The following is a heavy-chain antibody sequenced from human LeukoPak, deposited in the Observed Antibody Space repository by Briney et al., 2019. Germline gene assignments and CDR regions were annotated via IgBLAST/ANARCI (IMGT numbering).Heavy chain of an antibody. J-gene: IGHJ6*02. CDR1: GYTFTGYY. V-gene: IGHV1-2*02. Sequence: ASVKVSCKASGYTFTGYYMHWVRQAPGQGLEWMGWINPNSGGTNYAQKFQGRVTITRDTSISTAYMELSRLRSDDTAVYYCARELYSSSSLDVWGQGTTATVSS. D-gene: IGHD6-6*01. CDR3: ARELYSSSSLDV. CDR2: INPNSGGT.